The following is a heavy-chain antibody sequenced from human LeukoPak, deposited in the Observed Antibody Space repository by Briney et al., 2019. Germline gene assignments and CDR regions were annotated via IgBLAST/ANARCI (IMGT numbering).Heavy chain of an antibody. D-gene: IGHD5-24*01. CDR1: GFTFSSYS. Sequence: GGSLRLSCAASGFTFSSYSMNWVRQAPGKGLEWVSYISSSSSTIYYADSVKGRFTISRDNAKNSLYLQMNSLRAEDTAVYYCARGVGDGYNSYFDYWGQGTLVTVSS. V-gene: IGHV3-48*01. CDR2: ISSSSSTI. CDR3: ARGVGDGYNSYFDY. J-gene: IGHJ4*02.